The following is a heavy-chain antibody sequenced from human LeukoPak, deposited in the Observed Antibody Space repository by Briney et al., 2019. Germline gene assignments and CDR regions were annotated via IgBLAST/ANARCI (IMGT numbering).Heavy chain of an antibody. CDR2: IYYSGST. V-gene: IGHV4-39*01. D-gene: IGHD2-15*01. CDR1: VRSLCISRSH. Sequence: SETLSLTCTLSVRSLCISRSHCPWIRQPPGKGLEWIGRIYYSGSTYHNPSLKSRVTISVDTSNSQFSLKLCSVTAADTIAVQWAIPSSRSSAPNYPWGQGTLVTVSS. CDR3: AIPSSRSSAPNYP. J-gene: IGHJ5*02.